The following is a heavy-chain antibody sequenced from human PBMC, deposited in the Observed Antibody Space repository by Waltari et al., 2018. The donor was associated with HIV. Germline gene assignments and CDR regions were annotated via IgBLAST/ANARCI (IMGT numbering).Heavy chain of an antibody. CDR2: LYNEGRT. D-gene: IGHD3-10*01. J-gene: IGHJ6*02. Sequence: EVQLVESGGGLVQPGVSLRLSCAASGFSVSDNHRSWVRLAPGKGLQWVSVLYNEGRTQYIDSVKGRLTIFRDNSKNALYLQMNSLRVDDTAVYYCARMKRSYGSGQARYFYFGMDVWGQGTTVIVSS. CDR1: GFSVSDNH. V-gene: IGHV3-53*01. CDR3: ARMKRSYGSGQARYFYFGMDV.